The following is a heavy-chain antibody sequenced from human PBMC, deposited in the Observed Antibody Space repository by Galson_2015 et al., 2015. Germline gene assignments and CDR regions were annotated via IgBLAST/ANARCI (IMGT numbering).Heavy chain of an antibody. Sequence: SLRLSCAASGFTFSSYTISWVRQAPGKGLEWVSYISSSSATIYYADSVKGRFTISRVNAKNSLYLQMNSLRDEDTAVYYCARDPWRGSYKVFYFDYWGQGTLVTVSS. J-gene: IGHJ4*02. D-gene: IGHD1-26*01. V-gene: IGHV3-48*02. CDR2: ISSSSATI. CDR1: GFTFSSYT. CDR3: ARDPWRGSYKVFYFDY.